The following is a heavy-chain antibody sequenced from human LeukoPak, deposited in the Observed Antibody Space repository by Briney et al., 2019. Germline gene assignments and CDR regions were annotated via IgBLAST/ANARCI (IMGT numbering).Heavy chain of an antibody. Sequence: PSETLSLTCTVSGGSISSATYYWGWIRQPPGKGLQWIGSIFYTGSTYYNPSLISRVSISVDTSNNQFSLRVSSVTAADTAVYYCARDLWGADLWGQGTMVTVSS. CDR2: IFYTGST. D-gene: IGHD1-26*01. V-gene: IGHV4-39*07. CDR3: ARDLWGADL. CDR1: GGSISSATYY. J-gene: IGHJ3*01.